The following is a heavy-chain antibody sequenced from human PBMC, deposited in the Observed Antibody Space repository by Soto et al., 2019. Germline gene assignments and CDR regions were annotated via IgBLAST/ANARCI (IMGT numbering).Heavy chain of an antibody. D-gene: IGHD5-12*01. CDR1: GGSINTFY. V-gene: IGHV4-4*07. J-gene: IGHJ4*02. CDR3: AREGSYSAYNFAHGIQLWSFDF. CDR2: IFSSGST. Sequence: SETLSLTCTVSGGSINTFYWSWVRQPAGKGLEWIGRIFSSGSTSFNPSLESRVAMSVDTSKNHFSLNLSSVTAADMAVYYCAREGSYSAYNFAHGIQLWSFDFWGQGALDTVSS.